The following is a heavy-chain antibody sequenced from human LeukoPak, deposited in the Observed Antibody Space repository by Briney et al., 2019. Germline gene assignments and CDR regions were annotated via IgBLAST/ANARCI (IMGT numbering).Heavy chain of an antibody. J-gene: IGHJ4*02. D-gene: IGHD3-3*01. CDR2: ISYDGSNK. V-gene: IGHV3-30-3*01. CDR3: ARDGVFSFAY. CDR1: GFTFSSYA. Sequence: PGRSLRLSCAASGFTFSSYAMHWVRQAPGKGLEWVAVISYDGSNKYYADSVKGRFTISRDNAKNSLYLQMSSLRAEDTAVYYCARDGVFSFAYWGQGTLVTVSS.